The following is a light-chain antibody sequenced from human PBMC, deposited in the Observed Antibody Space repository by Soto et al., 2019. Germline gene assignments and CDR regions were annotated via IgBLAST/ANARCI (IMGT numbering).Light chain of an antibody. CDR1: QTVSSTY. CDR3: QQNGSSPPWT. V-gene: IGKV3-20*01. J-gene: IGKJ1*01. CDR2: GAS. Sequence: EIVFTQSPGTLSLSPGERATLSCRASQTVSSTYLVWYQQKPGQAPRLLIYGASSRATVIPDRFSGSGSGTDFTLTISRLEPEDFAVYYCQQNGSSPPWTFGQGNQVESK.